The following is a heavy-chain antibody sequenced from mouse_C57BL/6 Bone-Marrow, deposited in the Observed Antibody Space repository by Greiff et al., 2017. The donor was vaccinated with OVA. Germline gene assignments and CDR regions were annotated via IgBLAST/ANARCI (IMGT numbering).Heavy chain of an antibody. CDR2: IYPRDGST. CDR3: ARDFRLRRYAMDY. V-gene: IGHV1-85*01. Sequence: VNVVESGPELVKPGASVKLSCKASGYTFTSYDINWVKQRPGQGLEWIGWIYPRDGSTTYNEKFKGKATLTVDTSSSTAYMELHSLTSEDSAVYFCARDFRLRRYAMDYWGQGTSVTVSS. D-gene: IGHD2-4*01. J-gene: IGHJ4*01. CDR1: GYTFTSYD.